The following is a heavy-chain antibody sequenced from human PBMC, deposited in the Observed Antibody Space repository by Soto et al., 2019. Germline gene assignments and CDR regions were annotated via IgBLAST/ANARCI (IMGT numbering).Heavy chain of an antibody. Sequence: GGSLRLSCAASGFTFSSYGMHWVRQAPGKGLEWVAVISYDGSNKYYADSVKGRFTISRDNSKNTLYLQMNSLRAEDTAVYYCAKDLEGVPAAIEVSLNNWFDPWGQGTLVTVSS. V-gene: IGHV3-30*18. CDR2: ISYDGSNK. CDR3: AKDLEGVPAAIEVSLNNWFDP. J-gene: IGHJ5*02. D-gene: IGHD2-2*02. CDR1: GFTFSSYG.